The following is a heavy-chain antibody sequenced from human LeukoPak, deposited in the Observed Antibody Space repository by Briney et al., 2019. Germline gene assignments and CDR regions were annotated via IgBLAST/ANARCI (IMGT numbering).Heavy chain of an antibody. J-gene: IGHJ4*02. D-gene: IGHD5-24*01. CDR2: IYTSGST. CDR3: ARDRKGGRDGNRLDY. CDR1: GGSISSYY. Sequence: SETLSLTCTVSGGSISSYYWSWIRQPAGKGLEWIGRIYTSGSTNYNPSLKSRVTISVDTSKNQFSLKLSSVTAADTAVYYCARDRKGGRDGNRLDYWGQGTLVTVSS. V-gene: IGHV4-4*07.